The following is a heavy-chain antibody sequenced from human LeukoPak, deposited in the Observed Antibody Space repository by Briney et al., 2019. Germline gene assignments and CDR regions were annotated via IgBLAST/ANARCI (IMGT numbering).Heavy chain of an antibody. D-gene: IGHD2-15*01. CDR2: IHYSGST. J-gene: IGHJ6*03. V-gene: IGHV4-39*07. CDR1: GGSISSSSYY. Sequence: SETLSLTGTVSGGSISSSSYYWAWIRQPPGKGLEWIGSIHYSGSTYYNPSLQSRVTISIDTSKNQFSLKLRFVTAADTAVYYCARVRCSGGSCPYYYYYYYMDVWGKGTTVTVSS. CDR3: ARVRCSGGSCPYYYYYYYMDV.